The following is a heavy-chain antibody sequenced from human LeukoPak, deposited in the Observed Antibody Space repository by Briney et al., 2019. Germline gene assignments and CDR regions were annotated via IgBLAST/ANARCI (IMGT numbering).Heavy chain of an antibody. J-gene: IGHJ4*02. CDR1: GFNFDDYG. V-gene: IGHV3-20*04. D-gene: IGHD5-24*01. CDR3: VKDRGRNGWYGDY. Sequence: PGGSLRLSCAASGFNFDDYGMIWVRQGPGKGREWVSGINWNGGSTGYGDSVKGRFTISRDNAKNSLYLQMNSLRVEDTALYYCVKDRGRNGWYGDYWGQGTLVTVSS. CDR2: INWNGGST.